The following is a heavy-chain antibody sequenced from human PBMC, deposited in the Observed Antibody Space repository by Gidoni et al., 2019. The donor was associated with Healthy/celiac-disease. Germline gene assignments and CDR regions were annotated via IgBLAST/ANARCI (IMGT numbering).Heavy chain of an antibody. CDR1: GGAISDRRYD. Sequence: QLQLQESGPGLGKPSETLARTGTVSGGAISDRRYDWGWIRQPPGKGLEWIWSIYCGGSTYYSPSLNGPVTISVDTSKTQFSLKLSSVTAADTAVYYCARLSDSSGYPFDYWGQGTLVTVSS. CDR2: IYCGGST. V-gene: IGHV4-39*01. D-gene: IGHD3-22*01. CDR3: ARLSDSSGYPFDY. J-gene: IGHJ4*02.